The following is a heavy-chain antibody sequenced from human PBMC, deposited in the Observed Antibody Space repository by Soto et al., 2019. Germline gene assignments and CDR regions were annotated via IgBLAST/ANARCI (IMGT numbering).Heavy chain of an antibody. CDR2: ISGSGGST. Sequence: GGSLRLSCAASGFTFSSYAMSWVRQAPGKGLEWVSAISGSGGSTYYADSVKGRFTISRDNAKNTLYLQMNSLRAEDTAVYYCAKDQGSSWYEIDYWGQGTLVTVSS. V-gene: IGHV3-23*01. CDR1: GFTFSSYA. CDR3: AKDQGSSWYEIDY. D-gene: IGHD6-13*01. J-gene: IGHJ4*02.